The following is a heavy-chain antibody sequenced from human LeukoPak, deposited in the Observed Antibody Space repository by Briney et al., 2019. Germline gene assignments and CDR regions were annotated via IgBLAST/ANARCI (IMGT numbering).Heavy chain of an antibody. D-gene: IGHD5-12*01. J-gene: IGHJ6*03. CDR3: AKDNVKVTTIRRVPHYMDV. Sequence: GGSLRLSCAASGFIFSSYGMHWVRQAPGKGLEWVAFIRYDGSIKYYADSVKGRFTISRDNSKNTLYLQMSSLTAEDTAVYYCAKDNVKVTTIRRVPHYMDVWGKGATVTISS. CDR2: IRYDGSIK. V-gene: IGHV3-30*02. CDR1: GFIFSSYG.